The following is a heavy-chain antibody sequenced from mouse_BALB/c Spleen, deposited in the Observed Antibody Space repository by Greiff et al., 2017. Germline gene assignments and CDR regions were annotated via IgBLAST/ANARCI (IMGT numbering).Heavy chain of an antibody. V-gene: IGHV7-3*02. Sequence: EVQVVESGGGLVQPGGSLRLSCATSGFTFTDYYMSWVRQPPGKALEWLGFIRNKANGYTTEYSASVKGRFTISRDNSQSILYLQMNTLRAEDSATYYCARGYYGSSYYAMDYWGQGTSVTVSS. CDR1: GFTFTDYY. D-gene: IGHD1-1*01. J-gene: IGHJ4*01. CDR3: ARGYYGSSYYAMDY. CDR2: IRNKANGYTT.